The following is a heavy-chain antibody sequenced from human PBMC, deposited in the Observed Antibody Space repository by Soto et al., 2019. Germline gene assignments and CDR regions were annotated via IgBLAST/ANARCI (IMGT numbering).Heavy chain of an antibody. Sequence: GESLKISCKGSGYSFTSYWIGWVRQMPGKGLEWMGIIYPGDSDTRYSPSFQGQVTISADKSISTAYLQMNSLRAEDTAVYYCARGHSSGWYDYWGQGTLVTVSS. V-gene: IGHV5-51*01. D-gene: IGHD6-19*01. J-gene: IGHJ4*02. CDR1: GYSFTSYW. CDR2: IYPGDSDT. CDR3: ARGHSSGWYDY.